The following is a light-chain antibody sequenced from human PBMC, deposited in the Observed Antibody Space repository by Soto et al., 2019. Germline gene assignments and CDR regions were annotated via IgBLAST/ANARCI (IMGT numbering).Light chain of an antibody. Sequence: QSFLRQPPSLSGAPGQRVTISCTGSISNIGAGYDVHWYQQLPGTAPKLLIYGNTNRPSGVPDRFSGSKSGTSASLAITGLQAEDGADYYCQSYDRSLSGSYVFGTGTKVNVL. V-gene: IGLV1-40*01. CDR2: GNT. CDR1: ISNIGAGYD. CDR3: QSYDRSLSGSYV. J-gene: IGLJ1*01.